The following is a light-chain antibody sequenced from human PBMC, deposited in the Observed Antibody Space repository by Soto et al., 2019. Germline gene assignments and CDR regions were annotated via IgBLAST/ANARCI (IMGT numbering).Light chain of an antibody. V-gene: IGLV1-44*01. CDR1: TSDIGSNT. CDR2: ANN. J-gene: IGLJ3*02. CDR3: EAWDDSLNGPV. Sequence: QSVLTQPPSGSGTPGQKITISCSGSTSDIGSNTVNWYQQVPGTAPKLLIYANNQRPSGVPDRFSGSKSGTSASLAISGLQSEDEADYYCEAWDDSLNGPVFGGGTKVTVL.